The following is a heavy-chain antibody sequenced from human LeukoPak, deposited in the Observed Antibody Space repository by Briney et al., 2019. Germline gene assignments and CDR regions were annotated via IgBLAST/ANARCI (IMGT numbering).Heavy chain of an antibody. CDR1: GFTFSSYS. CDR3: ARISTAVAGVDY. V-gene: IGHV3-21*01. J-gene: IGHJ4*02. D-gene: IGHD6-19*01. CDR2: ISSSSSYI. Sequence: GGSLRLSCAASGFTFSSYSMNWVRQAPGKGLEWVSSISSSSSYIYYADSVKGRFTISRDNAKNSLYLQMNSLRAEDTAVYYCARISTAVAGVDYWGQGTLVTVSS.